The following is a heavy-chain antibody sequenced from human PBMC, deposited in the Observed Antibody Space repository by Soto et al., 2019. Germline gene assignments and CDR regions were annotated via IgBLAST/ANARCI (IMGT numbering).Heavy chain of an antibody. CDR1: GYTFTSYG. V-gene: IGHV1-18*04. Sequence: ASVKASCKASGYTFTSYGISWVRQAPGQGLEWMGWISAYNGNTNYAQKLQGRVTMTTDTSTSTAYMELRSLRSDDTAVYYCARGLYCTNGVSYRRNVGSRSDAFDIWG. J-gene: IGHJ3*02. CDR2: ISAYNGNT. CDR3: ARGLYCTNGVSYRRNVGSRSDAFDI. D-gene: IGHD2-8*01.